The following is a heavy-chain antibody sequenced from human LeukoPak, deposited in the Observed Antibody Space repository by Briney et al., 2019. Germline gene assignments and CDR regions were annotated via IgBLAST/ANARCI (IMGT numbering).Heavy chain of an antibody. CDR1: VGPISRDY. CDR2: TYYSGSA. J-gene: IGHJ3*02. Sequence: PSETLTLTCTVSVGPISRDYGSGIRRPTGRGLEWIGYTYYSGSANYTPSLKSQVTISVDTSKKHFSLKLSSVTAADTAVYYCARSLSSGYESHAFDIWGQGTMVTVSS. V-gene: IGHV4-59*13. CDR3: ARSLSSGYESHAFDI. D-gene: IGHD5-12*01.